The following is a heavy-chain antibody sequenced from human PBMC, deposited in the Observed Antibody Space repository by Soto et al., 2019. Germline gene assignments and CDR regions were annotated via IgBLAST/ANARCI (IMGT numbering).Heavy chain of an antibody. CDR3: AKAPTYYYYGMDV. V-gene: IGHV3-74*01. CDR1: GFTFSSYW. Sequence: GGSLRLSCAASGFTFSSYWIHWVRQAPGKWPVWVSRVSGDGRRTDYADSVKGRFTISRDNAKNTLYLQMNSLRAEDTAVYYCAKAPTYYYYGMDVWGQGTTVTVSS. CDR2: VSGDGRRT. J-gene: IGHJ6*02.